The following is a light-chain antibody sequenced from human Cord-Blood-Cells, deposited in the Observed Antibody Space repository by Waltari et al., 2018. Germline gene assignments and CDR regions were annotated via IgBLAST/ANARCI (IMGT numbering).Light chain of an antibody. CDR1: QRVSSN. CDR2: GAS. J-gene: IGKJ1*01. Sequence: ELVMTQSPATLSVSPGERATLSCRASQRVSSNLAWYQQKPGQPPRLLIYGASTRATGIPARFRGSGSGTDVTLTISSLQSEDFAVYYCQQYNNWPWTFGQGTKVEIK. V-gene: IGKV3-15*01. CDR3: QQYNNWPWT.